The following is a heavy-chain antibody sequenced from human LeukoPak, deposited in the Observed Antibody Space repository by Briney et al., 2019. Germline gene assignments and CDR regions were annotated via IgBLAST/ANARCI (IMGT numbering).Heavy chain of an antibody. V-gene: IGHV4-61*08. CDR3: ARDQGGGSHRLAFDL. Sequence: KPSETLSLTCTVSGGSVSSADYYWSWIRHPPGKPLEWIGYIYHTGSNNYKYSLKSRVTISLDTSKNRFSLRLTSMTAADTAIYYCARDQGGGSHRLAFDLWGQGTMVTVSS. J-gene: IGHJ3*01. D-gene: IGHD3-16*01. CDR1: GGSVSSADYY. CDR2: IYHTGSN.